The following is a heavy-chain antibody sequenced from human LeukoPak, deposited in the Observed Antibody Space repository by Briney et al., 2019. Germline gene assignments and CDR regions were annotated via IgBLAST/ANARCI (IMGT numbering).Heavy chain of an antibody. CDR2: IYTSGST. CDR1: GGSISSYY. Sequence: SETLSLTCTVSGGSISSYYWSWIRQPAGKGLEWIGRIYTSGSTNYNPSLKSRVTTSVDTSKNQFSLKLSSVTAADTAVYYCAREKNSSSWYFSYYYYGMDVWGQGTTVTVSS. D-gene: IGHD6-13*01. J-gene: IGHJ6*02. V-gene: IGHV4-4*07. CDR3: AREKNSSSWYFSYYYYGMDV.